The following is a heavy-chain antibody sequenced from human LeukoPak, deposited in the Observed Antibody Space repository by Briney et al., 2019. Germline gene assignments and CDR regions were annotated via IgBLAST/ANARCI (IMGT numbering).Heavy chain of an antibody. J-gene: IGHJ4*02. CDR3: SRERYVYCGGDCYYFDY. Sequence: SETLSLTCTVSGGSISSSSYYWGWIRQPPGKGLEWIGSIYYSGSTNYNPSLKSRVTMSVDTSKNQFSLKLSSVTAADTAVYYCSRERYVYCGGDCYYFDYWGQGTLITVSS. CDR1: GGSISSSSYY. D-gene: IGHD2-21*02. CDR2: IYYSGST. V-gene: IGHV4-39*07.